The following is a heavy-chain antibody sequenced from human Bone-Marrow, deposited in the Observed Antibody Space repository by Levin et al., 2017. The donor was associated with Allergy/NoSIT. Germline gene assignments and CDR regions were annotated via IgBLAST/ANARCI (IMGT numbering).Heavy chain of an antibody. Sequence: ASVKVSCKASGGTFSSYTISWVRQAPGQGLEWMGRIIPILGIANYAQKFQGRVTITADKSTSTAYMELSSLRSEDTAVYYCARAKGEYYDILTGLAGRWPEIDYWGQGTLVTVSS. CDR2: IIPILGIA. CDR3: ARAKGEYYDILTGLAGRWPEIDY. CDR1: GGTFSSYT. V-gene: IGHV1-69*02. J-gene: IGHJ4*02. D-gene: IGHD3-9*01.